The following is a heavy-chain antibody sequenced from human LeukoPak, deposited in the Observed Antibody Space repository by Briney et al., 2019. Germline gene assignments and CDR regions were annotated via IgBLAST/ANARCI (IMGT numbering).Heavy chain of an antibody. D-gene: IGHD4-17*01. CDR3: VGPQHGDLYAFDI. V-gene: IGHV3-74*01. Sequence: GGSLRLSCAASGFTFSIYWMHWVPQGPGKGLLWVSRITGDVGSATYAASAKGRFTFSRDNPKTRVHLKMNRLPPRATAVYYLVGPQHGDLYAFDIWGQGTMVTVSS. CDR1: GFTFSIYW. J-gene: IGHJ3*02. CDR2: ITGDVGSA.